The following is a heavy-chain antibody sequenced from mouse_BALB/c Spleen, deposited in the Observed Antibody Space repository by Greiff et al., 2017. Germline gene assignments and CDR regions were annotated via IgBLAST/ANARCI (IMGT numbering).Heavy chain of an antibody. D-gene: IGHD1-2*01. J-gene: IGHJ4*01. Sequence: EVKLQESGPGLVKPSQSLSLTCTVTGYSITSDYAWNWIRQFPGNKLEWMGYISYSGSTSYNPSLKSRISITRDTSKNQFFLQLNSVTTEDTATYYCARDYYGYYAMDYWGQGTSVTVSS. CDR3: ARDYYGYYAMDY. V-gene: IGHV3-2*02. CDR1: GYSITSDYA. CDR2: ISYSGST.